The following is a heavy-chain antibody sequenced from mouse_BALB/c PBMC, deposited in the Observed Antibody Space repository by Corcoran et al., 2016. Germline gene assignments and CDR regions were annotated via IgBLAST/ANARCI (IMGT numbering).Heavy chain of an antibody. J-gene: IGHJ4*01. V-gene: IGHV14-3*02. D-gene: IGHD3-1*01. Sequence: EVQLQQYGAELVNPGASVKLYCTASGFIIKDTYMPWVKQRHEQGLEWIGRIDPANGNTKYDTKFQGKATITAGTSSNTAYLQLSSLTSEDTAVYYFARRASDYWGQGSSVTVSS. CDR2: IDPANGNT. CDR3: ARRASDY. CDR1: GFIIKDTY.